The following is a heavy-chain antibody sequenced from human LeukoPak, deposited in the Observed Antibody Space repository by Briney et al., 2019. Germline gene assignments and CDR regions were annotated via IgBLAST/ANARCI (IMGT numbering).Heavy chain of an antibody. V-gene: IGHV3-33*01. Sequence: GRSLRLSCAASGFTFSNYDVHWVRQAPGKGLEWVAVIWYDGSNKYYVDSVKGRFTISRDISKNTLYLQMNSLSAEHAAVYYCARHGYNYGFDYWGQGTLVTVSS. J-gene: IGHJ4*02. CDR1: GFTFSNYD. CDR3: ARHGYNYGFDY. CDR2: IWYDGSNK. D-gene: IGHD5-24*01.